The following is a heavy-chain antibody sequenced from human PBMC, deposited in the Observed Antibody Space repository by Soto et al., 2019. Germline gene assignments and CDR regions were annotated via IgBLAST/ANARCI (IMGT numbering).Heavy chain of an antibody. CDR3: ARDHHGSSGNWFDL. V-gene: IGHV4-31*03. D-gene: IGHD3-22*01. CDR2: IYDSGRT. CDR1: GGSISSGGYY. Sequence: SETLSLTCTVSGGSISSGGYYWTWLRQYPGEGLEWIGHIYDSGRTYYNPSLKSRVTISVDTSKNQFSLRLSSVTAADTAVYYCARDHHGSSGNWFDLWGQGTLVTVSS. J-gene: IGHJ5*02.